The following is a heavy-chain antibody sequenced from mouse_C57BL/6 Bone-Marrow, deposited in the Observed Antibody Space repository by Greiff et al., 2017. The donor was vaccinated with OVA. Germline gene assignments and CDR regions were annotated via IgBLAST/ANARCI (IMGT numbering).Heavy chain of an antibody. Sequence: EVQLQQSGPELVKPGASVKMSCKASGYTFTDYNMHWVKQSHGKSLEWIGYINPNNGGTSYNQKFKGKATLTVNKSSSTAYMELRSLTSEDSAVYYCARIRAYDGYYHWYFDVWGTGTTVTVSS. CDR1: GYTFTDYN. J-gene: IGHJ1*03. CDR2: INPNNGGT. CDR3: ARIRAYDGYYHWYFDV. D-gene: IGHD2-3*01. V-gene: IGHV1-22*01.